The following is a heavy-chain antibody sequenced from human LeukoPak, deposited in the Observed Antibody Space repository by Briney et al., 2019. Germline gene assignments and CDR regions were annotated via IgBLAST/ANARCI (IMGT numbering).Heavy chain of an antibody. V-gene: IGHV1-69*01. J-gene: IGHJ4*02. CDR3: ARNPIELRGYSYGYFDY. Sequence: SVKVSCKASGGTFSSYAISWVRQAPGQGLECMGGIIPIFGTANYAQKFQGRVTITADESTSTAYMELSSLRSEDTAVYYCARNPIELRGYSYGYFDYWGQGTLVTVSS. CDR1: GGTFSSYA. CDR2: IIPIFGTA. D-gene: IGHD5-18*01.